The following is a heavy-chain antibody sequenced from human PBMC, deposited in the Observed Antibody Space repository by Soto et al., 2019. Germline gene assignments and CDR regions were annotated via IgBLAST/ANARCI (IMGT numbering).Heavy chain of an antibody. V-gene: IGHV4-34*01. J-gene: IGHJ6*02. D-gene: IGHD5-18*01. Sequence: QVQLQQWGAGLLKPSETLSLTCAVYGGSFSGYYWSWIRQPPGKGLEWIGEINHSGSTNYNPSLMSRVTISVDTSKNQFSLKLSSVTAADTAVYYCARLVDTAMAASAYYYYGMDVWGQGTTVTVSS. CDR2: INHSGST. CDR3: ARLVDTAMAASAYYYYGMDV. CDR1: GGSFSGYY.